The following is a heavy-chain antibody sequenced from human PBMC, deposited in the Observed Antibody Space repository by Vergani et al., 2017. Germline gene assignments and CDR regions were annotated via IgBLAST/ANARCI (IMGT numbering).Heavy chain of an antibody. CDR1: GFTFSSYG. D-gene: IGHD3-3*01. CDR2: IWYDGSNK. J-gene: IGHJ5*02. Sequence: VQLLESGGGLVQPGGSLRLSCAASGFTFSSYGMHWVRQAPGKGLEWVAVIWYDGSNKYYADSVKGRFTISRDNSKNTLYLQMNSLRAEDTAVYYCASAYSEYDFWSGYLKSSWFDPWGQGTLVTVSS. V-gene: IGHV3-33*08. CDR3: ASAYSEYDFWSGYLKSSWFDP.